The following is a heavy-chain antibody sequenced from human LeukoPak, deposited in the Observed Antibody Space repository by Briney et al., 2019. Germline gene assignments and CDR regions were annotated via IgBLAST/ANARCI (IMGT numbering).Heavy chain of an antibody. D-gene: IGHD2-2*01. V-gene: IGHV4-34*01. CDR3: ARTDIVVVPAAIPGRFDP. CDR2: INHSGST. CDR1: GGSFSGYH. J-gene: IGHJ5*02. Sequence: SETLSLTCAVYGGSFSGYHWSWIRQPPGKGLEWIGEINHSGSTNYNPSLKSRVTISVDTSKNQFSLKLSSVTAADTAVYYCARTDIVVVPAAIPGRFDPWGQGTLVTVSS.